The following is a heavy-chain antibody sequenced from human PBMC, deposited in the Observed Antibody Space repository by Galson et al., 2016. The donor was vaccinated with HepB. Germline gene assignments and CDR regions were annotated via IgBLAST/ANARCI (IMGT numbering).Heavy chain of an antibody. CDR2: IGGVSVTYI. V-gene: IGHV3-21*01. Sequence: SLRLSCAASGFTFGSFTMNWVRQAPGKGLEWVSCIGGVSVTYIYYADSVKGRFTISRDNAKNSLYLQMNSLGAEDTAVYYCARASPGMDFWGQGTTVTVSS. J-gene: IGHJ6*02. CDR3: ARASPGMDF. CDR1: GFTFGSFT.